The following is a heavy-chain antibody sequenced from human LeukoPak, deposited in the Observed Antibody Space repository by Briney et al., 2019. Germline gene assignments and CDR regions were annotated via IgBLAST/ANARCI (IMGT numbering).Heavy chain of an antibody. CDR1: GGSISSSSYY. CDR3: ASGVAGTLYYYYYMDV. CDR2: IYYSGST. Sequence: SETLSLTCTVSGGSISSSSYYWGWIRRPPGKGLEWIGSIYYSGSTYCNPSLKSRVTISVDTSKNQFSLKLSSVTAADTAVYYCASGVAGTLYYYYYMDVWGKGTTVTVSS. J-gene: IGHJ6*03. V-gene: IGHV4-39*01. D-gene: IGHD6-19*01.